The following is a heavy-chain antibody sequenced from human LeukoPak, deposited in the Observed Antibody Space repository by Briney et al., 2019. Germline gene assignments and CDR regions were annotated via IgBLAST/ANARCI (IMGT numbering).Heavy chain of an antibody. CDR2: FDPEDGET. Sequence: ASVKVSCKVSGYTLTELSMHWVRQAPGKGLEWMGGFDPEDGETIHAQKFQGRVTMTEDTSTDTAYMELSSLRSEDTAVYYCATVPFLEWLLDIEYFQHWGQGTLVTVSS. D-gene: IGHD3-3*01. CDR1: GYTLTELS. V-gene: IGHV1-24*01. J-gene: IGHJ1*01. CDR3: ATVPFLEWLLDIEYFQH.